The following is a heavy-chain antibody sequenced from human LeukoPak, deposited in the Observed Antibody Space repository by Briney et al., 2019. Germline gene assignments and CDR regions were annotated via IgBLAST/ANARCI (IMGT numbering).Heavy chain of an antibody. CDR3: ARGGETYYDILTGYPDFDY. V-gene: IGHV3-33*01. Sequence: PGGSLRLSCAASGFIFSRYGLHWVRQAPGKGLEWVAAIWYDGSNKYYADSVKGRFTISRDSSKNTLYLQMNSLRAEDTAVYYCARGGETYYDILTGYPDFDYWGQGTLVTVSS. CDR2: IWYDGSNK. CDR1: GFIFSRYG. J-gene: IGHJ4*02. D-gene: IGHD3-9*01.